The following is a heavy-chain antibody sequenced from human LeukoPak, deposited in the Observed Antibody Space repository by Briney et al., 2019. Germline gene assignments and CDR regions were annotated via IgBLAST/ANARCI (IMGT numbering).Heavy chain of an antibody. CDR3: ARPRHYCSSTSCSTGRLDY. J-gene: IGHJ4*02. V-gene: IGHV1-2*02. D-gene: IGHD2-2*01. CDR1: GYTFTGYY. Sequence: ASVTVSCKSSGYTFTGYYMHWVRQAPAQGLEWMGWINPNSGGTNYAQKFQGRVTMTRDTSISTAYMELSRLRSDDTAVYYCARPRHYCSSTSCSTGRLDYWGQGALVTVSS. CDR2: INPNSGGT.